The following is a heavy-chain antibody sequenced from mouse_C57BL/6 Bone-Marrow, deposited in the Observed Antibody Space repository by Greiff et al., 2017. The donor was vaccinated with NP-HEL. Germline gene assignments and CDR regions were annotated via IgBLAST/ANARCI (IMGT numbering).Heavy chain of an antibody. V-gene: IGHV1-81*01. CDR1: GYTFTSYG. CDR3: ARSGDGYYIYWYFDV. Sequence: VHLVESGAELARPGASVKLSCKASGYTFTSYGISWVKQRTGQGLEWIGEIYPRSGNTYYNEKFKGKATLTADKSSSTAYMELRSLTSEDSAVYFCARSGDGYYIYWYFDVWGTGTTVTVSS. J-gene: IGHJ1*03. CDR2: IYPRSGNT. D-gene: IGHD2-3*01.